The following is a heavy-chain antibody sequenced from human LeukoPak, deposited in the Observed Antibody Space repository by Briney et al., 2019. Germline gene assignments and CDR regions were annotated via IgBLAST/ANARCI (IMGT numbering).Heavy chain of an antibody. J-gene: IGHJ4*02. CDR3: AREGQLDDYGGFPRD. D-gene: IGHD4-23*01. Sequence: ASVKVSCTASGYTFTGYYMHWVRQAPGQGLEWMGWINPNSGGTNYAQKFQGRVTMTRDTSISTAYMELSRLRSDDTAVYYCAREGQLDDYGGFPRDWGQGTLVTVSS. CDR2: INPNSGGT. V-gene: IGHV1-2*02. CDR1: GYTFTGYY.